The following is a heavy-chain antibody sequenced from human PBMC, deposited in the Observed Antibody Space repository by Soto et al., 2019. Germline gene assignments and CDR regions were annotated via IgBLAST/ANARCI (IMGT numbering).Heavy chain of an antibody. D-gene: IGHD3-10*01. CDR3: TRAAWFPYLSFY. CDR1: GFTFSRFE. Sequence: PGGSLRLSCAASGFTFSRFELHWVRQAPGKGLEWISYISSSGSTAYYASSVEGRFTISRDNANNSVYLQMGSLRAEDTALYYWTRAAWFPYLSFYWGQGALVTVSS. J-gene: IGHJ4*02. CDR2: ISSSGSTA. V-gene: IGHV3-48*03.